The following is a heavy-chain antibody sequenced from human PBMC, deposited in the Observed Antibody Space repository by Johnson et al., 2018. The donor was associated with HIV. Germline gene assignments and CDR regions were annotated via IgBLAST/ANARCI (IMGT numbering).Heavy chain of an antibody. CDR3: AREGPYSSRWGAFDI. J-gene: IGHJ3*02. CDR1: GFIFDDYD. CDR2: INWNGGRT. Sequence: VHLVESGGGVVRPGGSLRLSCAGSGFIFDDYDMTWVRQAPGQGLEWVSGINWNGGRTGYADSVKGRFTISRDNAKNSLYLQMNSLRAEDTAVYYCAREGPYSSRWGAFDIWGQGTMVTVSS. V-gene: IGHV3-20*04. D-gene: IGHD6-13*01.